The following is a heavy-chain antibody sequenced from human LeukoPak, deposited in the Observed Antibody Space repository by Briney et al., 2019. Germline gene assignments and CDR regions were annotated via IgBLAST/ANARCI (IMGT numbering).Heavy chain of an antibody. V-gene: IGHV3-66*01. J-gene: IGHJ6*02. D-gene: IGHD3-3*01. CDR1: GFTVSSNY. Sequence: GGSLRLSCAASGFTVSSNYMSWVRQAPGKGLEWVSVIYSGGSTYYADSVKGRFTISRDNSKNTLYLQMNSLRAEDTAVYYCARSSKYYDFWSGYGGGYYGMDVWGQGTTVTVSS. CDR2: IYSGGST. CDR3: ARSSKYYDFWSGYGGGYYGMDV.